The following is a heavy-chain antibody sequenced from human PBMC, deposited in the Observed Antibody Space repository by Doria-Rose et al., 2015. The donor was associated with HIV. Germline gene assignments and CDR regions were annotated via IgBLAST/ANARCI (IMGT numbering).Heavy chain of an antibody. Sequence: WIRQPAGKGLEWIGRVYTSGSTYYSPSLKSRVTISVNTSKYQFSLKLSSVTAADTAVYYCARDGYYGSTYYFDYWGQGTLVTVSS. J-gene: IGHJ4*02. CDR3: ARDGYYGSTYYFDY. D-gene: IGHD3-10*01. V-gene: IGHV4-61*02. CDR2: VYTSGST.